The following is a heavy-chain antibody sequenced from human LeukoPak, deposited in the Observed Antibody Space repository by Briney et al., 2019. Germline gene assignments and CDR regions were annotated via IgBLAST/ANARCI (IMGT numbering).Heavy chain of an antibody. V-gene: IGHV1-46*01. D-gene: IGHD3-3*01. J-gene: IGHJ4*02. Sequence: GASVKVSCKASGYTFTSYYMHWVRQAPGQGLEWMGIINPSGGSTSYAQKFQGRVTMTRDMSTSTVYMELSSLRSEDTAVYHCARGGNYDFWSGYYGAVDYWGQGTLVTVSS. CDR2: INPSGGST. CDR1: GYTFTSYY. CDR3: ARGGNYDFWSGYYGAVDY.